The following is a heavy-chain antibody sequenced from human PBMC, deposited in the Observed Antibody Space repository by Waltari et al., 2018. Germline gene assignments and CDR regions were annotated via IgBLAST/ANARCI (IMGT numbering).Heavy chain of an antibody. CDR2: INPSGGST. D-gene: IGHD2-21*01. Sequence: QVQLVQSGAEVKKPGASVKVSCKASGYTFTSYYMHWVRQAPGQGLEWMGIINPSGGSTSYAQKFQGRVTMTRDTSTSTVYMELSSLRSEDTAVYYCARDRGYCGGDCQIGPIDYWGQGTLVTVSS. CDR3: ARDRGYCGGDCQIGPIDY. J-gene: IGHJ4*02. CDR1: GYTFTSYY. V-gene: IGHV1-46*01.